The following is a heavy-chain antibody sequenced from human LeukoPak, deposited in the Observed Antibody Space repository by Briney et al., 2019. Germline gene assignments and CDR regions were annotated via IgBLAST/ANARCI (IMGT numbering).Heavy chain of an antibody. CDR2: IHPSSGST. CDR3: ARDSDTSSLADP. J-gene: IGHJ5*02. D-gene: IGHD2-2*01. V-gene: IGHV1-46*01. CDR1: GSTFTSYY. Sequence: ASVNVSCKASGSTFTSYYMHWVRQAPGQGPEWLGIIHPSSGSTSYAQKFEGRATLTRDTSTSTLYMELISLRSEDTAVYYCARDSDTSSLADPWGQGTLVTVSS.